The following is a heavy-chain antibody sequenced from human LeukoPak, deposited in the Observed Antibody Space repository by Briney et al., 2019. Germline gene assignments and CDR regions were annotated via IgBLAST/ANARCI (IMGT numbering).Heavy chain of an antibody. CDR2: IKQDGSEK. J-gene: IGHJ4*02. V-gene: IGHV3-7*01. CDR3: ARPGPHDVHVVTRNYDI. CDR1: GFTFSSYW. Sequence: GGSLRLSCAASGFTFSSYWMTWVRQAPGKGLEWVANIKQDGSEKYHAHSVEGRFSISRDNAKNSLFLQMNSLRAEDTATYYCARPGPHDVHVVTRNYDIWGQGTQVIVSS. D-gene: IGHD1-7*01.